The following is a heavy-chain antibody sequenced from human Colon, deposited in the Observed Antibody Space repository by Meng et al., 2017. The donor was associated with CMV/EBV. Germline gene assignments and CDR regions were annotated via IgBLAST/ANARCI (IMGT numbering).Heavy chain of an antibody. CDR3: ARGRGGDYLTPSDY. Sequence: SVKVSCKASGGTFNTFSVSWVRQAPGHGLEWMGGVNPLFGTAYKAQKFQGRVAMTTDDSTSTAYMDLRSLTSEDTAIYYCARGRGGDYLTPSDYWGQGTLVTVSS. J-gene: IGHJ4*02. CDR1: GGTFNTFS. CDR2: VNPLFGTA. V-gene: IGHV1-69*05. D-gene: IGHD4-17*01.